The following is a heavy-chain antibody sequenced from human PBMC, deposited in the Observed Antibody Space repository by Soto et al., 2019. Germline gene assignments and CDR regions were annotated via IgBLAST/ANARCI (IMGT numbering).Heavy chain of an antibody. D-gene: IGHD6-13*01. V-gene: IGHV3-49*03. Sequence: PGGSLRLSCTASGFTFGDYAMSWFRQAPGKGLEWVGFIRSKAYGGTTEYAASVKGRFTISRDDSKSIAYLQMNSLKTEDTAVYYCTRAVAYSSSWYAGFYYYYYMDVWGKGTTVTVSS. CDR1: GFTFGDYA. CDR3: TRAVAYSSSWYAGFYYYYYMDV. CDR2: IRSKAYGGTT. J-gene: IGHJ6*03.